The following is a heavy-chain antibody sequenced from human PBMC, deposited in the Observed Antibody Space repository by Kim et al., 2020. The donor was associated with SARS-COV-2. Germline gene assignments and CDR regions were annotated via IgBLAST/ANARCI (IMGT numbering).Heavy chain of an antibody. CDR1: GVSFTSYW. V-gene: IGHV3-7*01. D-gene: IGHD2-2*01. J-gene: IGHJ6*02. Sequence: GGSLRLSCATSGVSFTSYWMSWVRQVPGKGLEWVANIKQDGSETYYVDSVKGRFTISRDNAKNSLFLQMSSLRAEDTAVYHCAREVRVPAALEGYYFAGMDVWDQGTRVTDS. CDR2: IKQDGSET. CDR3: AREVRVPAALEGYYFAGMDV.